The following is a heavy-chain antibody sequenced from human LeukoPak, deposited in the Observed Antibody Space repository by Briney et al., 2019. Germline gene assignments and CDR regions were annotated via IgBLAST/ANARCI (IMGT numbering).Heavy chain of an antibody. CDR2: INHSGST. J-gene: IGHJ4*02. Sequence: PSETLSLTCAVYGGSFSGYYWSWIRQPPGKGLEWIGEINHSGSTNYNPSLKSRVTISVDTSKNQFSLKLSSVTAADTAVYYCARSTDYGSDYWGQGTLVTVSS. CDR3: ARSTDYGSDY. D-gene: IGHD4-17*01. V-gene: IGHV4-34*01. CDR1: GGSFSGYY.